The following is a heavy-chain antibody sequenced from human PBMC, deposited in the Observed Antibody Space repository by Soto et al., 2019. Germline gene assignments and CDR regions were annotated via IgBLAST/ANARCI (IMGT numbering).Heavy chain of an antibody. CDR1: GGSISSSSYY. D-gene: IGHD6-13*01. V-gene: IGHV4-39*01. CDR3: ARLSSSWAHYYYYYMDV. Sequence: SETLSLTCTVSGGSISSSSYYWGWIRQPPGKGLEWIGSIYYSGSTYYNPSLKSRVTISVDTSKNQFSLKLSSVTAADTAVYYCARLSSSWAHYYYYYMDVWGKGTTVTVSS. J-gene: IGHJ6*03. CDR2: IYYSGST.